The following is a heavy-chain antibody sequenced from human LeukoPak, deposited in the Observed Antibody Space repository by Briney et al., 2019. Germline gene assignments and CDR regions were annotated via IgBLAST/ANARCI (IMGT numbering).Heavy chain of an antibody. Sequence: GGSLRLSCAASGFTFSSYTMNWVRQAPGKGLEWVSSITSSSTYISYADSVKGRFTISRDNAKNSLYLQMNSLRAEDTAIYYCARDPIASAASGGDSWGQGTLVTVSS. CDR3: ARDPIASAASGGDS. J-gene: IGHJ4*02. D-gene: IGHD6-13*01. CDR2: ITSSSTYI. CDR1: GFTFSSYT. V-gene: IGHV3-21*01.